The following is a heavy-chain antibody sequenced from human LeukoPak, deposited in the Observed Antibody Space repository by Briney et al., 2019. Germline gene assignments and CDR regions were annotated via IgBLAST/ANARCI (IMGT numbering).Heavy chain of an antibody. J-gene: IGHJ4*02. V-gene: IGHV3-48*02. CDR2: ISSSSSTI. CDR1: GFTFSSYS. CDR3: ARGSLFGVVIIPVWFDY. Sequence: GGSLRLSCAASGFTFSSYSMNWVRQAPGKGLEWVSYISSSSSTIYYADSVKGRFTISRDNAKNSLYLQMNSLRDEDTAVYYCARGSLFGVVIIPVWFDYWGQGTLVTVSS. D-gene: IGHD3-3*01.